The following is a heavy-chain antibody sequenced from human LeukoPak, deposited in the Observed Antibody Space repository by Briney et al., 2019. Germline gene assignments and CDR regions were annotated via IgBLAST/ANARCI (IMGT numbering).Heavy chain of an antibody. CDR3: ARTHSGGSVWGAFDI. Sequence: PSETLSLTCTVSGGSINSYCWSWLRQPPGRGLEWIGYIYYTGTTNYNPSLKSRVTISVDTSKNQFSLKLSSVTAADTAVYYCARTHSGGSVWGAFDIWGQGTMVTVSS. J-gene: IGHJ3*02. CDR2: IYYTGTT. D-gene: IGHD2-15*01. V-gene: IGHV4-59*08. CDR1: GGSINSYC.